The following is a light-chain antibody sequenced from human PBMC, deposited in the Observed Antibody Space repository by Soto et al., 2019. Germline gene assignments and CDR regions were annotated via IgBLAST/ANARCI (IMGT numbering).Light chain of an antibody. CDR2: AAS. J-gene: IGKJ1*01. Sequence: DIPMTQSPSSLSASLGDRVTITCRASQGIGNYLAWYQLQPGKVPKLLIYAASTLQSVVPSRFSGSGSGTDFTLTISSLQPEDVATYFCQKYNSAPRTFGQGTKVEI. CDR3: QKYNSAPRT. CDR1: QGIGNY. V-gene: IGKV1-27*01.